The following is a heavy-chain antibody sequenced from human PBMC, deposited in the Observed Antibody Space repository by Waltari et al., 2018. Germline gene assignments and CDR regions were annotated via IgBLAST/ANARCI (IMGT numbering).Heavy chain of an antibody. V-gene: IGHV3-30*18. Sequence: QVQLVESGGGVVQPGRSLRLSCAASGFTFSSYGMHWVRQAPGKGLEWVAVISYNGNDKYYTDSVKGRFTISRDNSKNTLYLQMNSLRPEDTAVYYCAKVPGTSQLYYLDNWGQGTLVTVSS. CDR1: GFTFSSYG. CDR2: ISYNGNDK. J-gene: IGHJ4*02. CDR3: AKVPGTSQLYYLDN. D-gene: IGHD1-1*01.